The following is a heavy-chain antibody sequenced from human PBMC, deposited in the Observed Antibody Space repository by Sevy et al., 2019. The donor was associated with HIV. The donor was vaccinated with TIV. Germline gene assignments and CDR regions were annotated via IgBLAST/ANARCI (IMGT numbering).Heavy chain of an antibody. CDR3: AREGDLRYFDF. CDR2: ISDGGTTI. CDR1: GFTFKDYY. D-gene: IGHD3-10*01. Sequence: GGSLRLSCAASGFTFKDYYMNWIRQAPGKGLEWVSYISDGGTTIYYADSVKGRFTISRENAKNSMYLQMNSLRAEDTAVYYCAREGDLRYFDFCGRGTLVTVSS. J-gene: IGHJ2*01. V-gene: IGHV3-11*01.